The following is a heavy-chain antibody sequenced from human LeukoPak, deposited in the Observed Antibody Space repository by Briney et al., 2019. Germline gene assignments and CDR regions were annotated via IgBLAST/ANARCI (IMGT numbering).Heavy chain of an antibody. Sequence: ASVKVSCKASGYTFNTFDINWVRQATGQGPELMGWVNPYNDKTVYAPKFQGRVSISSNNSINTAYMEFSGLKSDDTAVYYCARGRRLRGVTSRPIYYYYYMDVWGGGTTVTVSS. J-gene: IGHJ6*03. D-gene: IGHD3-10*01. CDR2: VNPYNDKT. CDR3: ARGRRLRGVTSRPIYYYYYMDV. V-gene: IGHV1-8*03. CDR1: GYTFNTFD.